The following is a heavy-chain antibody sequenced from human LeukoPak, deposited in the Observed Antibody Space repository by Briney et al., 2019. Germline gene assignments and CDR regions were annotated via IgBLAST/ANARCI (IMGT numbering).Heavy chain of an antibody. D-gene: IGHD3-9*01. CDR3: AKDLIPNMENYDILTGYYSPFDY. Sequence: GGSLRLSCAASGFTFSSYAMSWVRQAPGKGLEWVSAISGSGGSTYYADSVKGRFTISRDNSKNTLYLQMNSLRAEDTAVYYCAKDLIPNMENYDILTGYYSPFDYWGQGTLVTVSS. J-gene: IGHJ4*02. V-gene: IGHV3-23*01. CDR2: ISGSGGST. CDR1: GFTFSSYA.